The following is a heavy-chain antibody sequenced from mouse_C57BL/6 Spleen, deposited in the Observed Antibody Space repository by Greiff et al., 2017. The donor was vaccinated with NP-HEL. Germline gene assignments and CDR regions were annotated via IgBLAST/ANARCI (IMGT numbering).Heavy chain of an antibody. V-gene: IGHV1-80*01. CDR1: GYAFSSYW. CDR2: IYPGDGDT. J-gene: IGHJ1*03. D-gene: IGHD1-1*01. CDR3: ARSITTVVAHWYVDV. Sequence: QVQLQQSGAELVKPGASVKISCKASGYAFSSYWMNWVKQRPGKGLEWIGQIYPGDGDTNYNGKFKGKATLTADKSSSTAYMQLSSLTSEDSAVYFCARSITTVVAHWYVDVWGTGTTVTVSS.